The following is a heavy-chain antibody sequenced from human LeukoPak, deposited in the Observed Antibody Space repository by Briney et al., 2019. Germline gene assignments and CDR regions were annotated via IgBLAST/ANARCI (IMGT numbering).Heavy chain of an antibody. CDR1: GGTFSSYA. CDR3: ARPGHTGQNYFDY. Sequence: SVKVSCKASGGTFSSYAISWVRQAPGQGLEWMGRIIPILGIANYAQKFQGRVTITADKSTSTAYMELSSLRSEDTAVYYCARPGHTGQNYFDYWGQGTLVTVSS. J-gene: IGHJ4*02. V-gene: IGHV1-69*04. D-gene: IGHD4-17*01. CDR2: IIPILGIA.